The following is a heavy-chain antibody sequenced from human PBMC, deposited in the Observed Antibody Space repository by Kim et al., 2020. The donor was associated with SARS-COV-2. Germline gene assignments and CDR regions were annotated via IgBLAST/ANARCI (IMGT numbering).Heavy chain of an antibody. CDR2: IDTNTGNP. D-gene: IGHD3-10*01. Sequence: ASVKVSCKASGYTFTTYAICWLRQAPGQGPEWMGWIDTNTGNPTYVQGFRGRFVFSVDTSVSTAYLEISSLNREDTAVYDCARDIYVSQSYPLNYWCQGTLVTVSS. V-gene: IGHV7-4-1*02. CDR3: ARDIYVSQSYPLNY. CDR1: GYTFTTYA. J-gene: IGHJ4*02.